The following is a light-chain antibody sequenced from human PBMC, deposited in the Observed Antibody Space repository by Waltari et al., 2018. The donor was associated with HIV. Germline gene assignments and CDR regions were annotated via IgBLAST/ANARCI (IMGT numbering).Light chain of an antibody. Sequence: DIQMTQSPSTLSASVGDRVTISCRASQSINNWLAWYQQKPGKAPKLLIYKASNLESGVPSRFSGSASGTEFTLTISSLQPDDFAIYYCQQYNSYPYTFGQGTKVEIK. CDR2: KAS. CDR3: QQYNSYPYT. V-gene: IGKV1-5*03. CDR1: QSINNW. J-gene: IGKJ2*01.